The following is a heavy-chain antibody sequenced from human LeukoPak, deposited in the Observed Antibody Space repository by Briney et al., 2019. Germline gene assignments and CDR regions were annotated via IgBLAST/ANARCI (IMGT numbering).Heavy chain of an antibody. Sequence: GGSLRLSCAASGFTFSNYWMHWVRQAPGKGLVWVSRIKSDGSSTNYADSVKGRFIISRDKSKNTLFLQMNSLRAEDTALYYCARGGDTNGSPFDYWGQGTLVTVSS. CDR2: IKSDGSST. CDR3: ARGGDTNGSPFDY. CDR1: GFTFSNYW. V-gene: IGHV3-74*01. J-gene: IGHJ4*02. D-gene: IGHD2-8*01.